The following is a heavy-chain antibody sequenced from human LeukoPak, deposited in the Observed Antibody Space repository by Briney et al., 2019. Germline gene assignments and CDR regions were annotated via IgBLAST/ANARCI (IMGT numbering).Heavy chain of an antibody. D-gene: IGHD3-9*01. Sequence: SVKVSCKASGGTFSSYAISWVRQAPGQGLEWMGGIIPIFGTANYAQKLQGRVTMTTDTSTSTAYMELRSLRSDDTAVYYCARQLRYFDSFDYWGQGTLVTVSS. CDR3: ARQLRYFDSFDY. CDR1: GGTFSSYA. V-gene: IGHV1-69*05. J-gene: IGHJ4*02. CDR2: IIPIFGTA.